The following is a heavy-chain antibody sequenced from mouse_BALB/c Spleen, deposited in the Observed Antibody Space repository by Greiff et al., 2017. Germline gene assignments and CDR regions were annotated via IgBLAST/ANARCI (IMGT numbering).Heavy chain of an antibody. CDR3: ARSGLRHAMDY. J-gene: IGHJ4*01. V-gene: IGHV1-54*01. D-gene: IGHD2-2*01. Sequence: VKLQESGAELVRPGTSVKVSCKASGYAFTNYLIEWVKQRPGQGLEWIGVINPGSGGTNYNEKFKGKATLTADKSSSTAYMQLSSLTSDDSAVYFCARSGLRHAMDYWGQGTSVTVSS. CDR1: GYAFTNYL. CDR2: INPGSGGT.